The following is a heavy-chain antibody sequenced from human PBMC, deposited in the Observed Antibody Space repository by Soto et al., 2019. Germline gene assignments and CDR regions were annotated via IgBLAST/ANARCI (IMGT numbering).Heavy chain of an antibody. J-gene: IGHJ3*02. D-gene: IGHD2-2*01. CDR2: ISGSGGST. Sequence: GGSLTLSCAASAFTFSSYSMSWVRQAPENGLEWVSAISGSGGSTYYADSVKGRSTIPRDNPKHTPYLQMTSQRTEDTAVFYCAKYDCSSTSCYEPFDIWGQGTMVTVSS. CDR1: AFTFSSYS. CDR3: AKYDCSSTSCYEPFDI. V-gene: IGHV3-23*01.